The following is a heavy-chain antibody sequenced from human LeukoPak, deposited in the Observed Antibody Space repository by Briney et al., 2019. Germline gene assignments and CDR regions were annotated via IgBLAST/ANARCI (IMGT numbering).Heavy chain of an antibody. J-gene: IGHJ4*02. CDR1: GFTFSSYA. CDR2: ISGSGGST. V-gene: IGHV3-23*01. CDR3: AKDHYDFWSGYHVEYFDY. D-gene: IGHD3-3*01. Sequence: GGSLRLSCAASGFTFSSYAMSWVRQAPGKGLEWVSAISGSGGSTYYADSVKGRFTISRDNSKNTLYLQMNSLRAEDTAVYYCAKDHYDFWSGYHVEYFDYWGQGTLVTVSS.